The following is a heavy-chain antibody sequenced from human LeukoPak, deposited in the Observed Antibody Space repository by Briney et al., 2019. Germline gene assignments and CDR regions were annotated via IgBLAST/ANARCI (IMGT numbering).Heavy chain of an antibody. V-gene: IGHV3-21*01. Sequence: GGSLRLSCAASGFTFMSYSMNWVRQAPGKGLEWVSSISSSSSYIYYADSVKGRFTISRDNAKNSLYLQMNSLRAEDTAVYYCAIIAAAGKDYWGQGTLVTVSS. CDR3: AIIAAAGKDY. CDR1: GFTFMSYS. D-gene: IGHD6-13*01. J-gene: IGHJ4*02. CDR2: ISSSSSYI.